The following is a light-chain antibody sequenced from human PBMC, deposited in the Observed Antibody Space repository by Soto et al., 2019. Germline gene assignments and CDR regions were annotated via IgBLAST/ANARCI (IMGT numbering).Light chain of an antibody. Sequence: EIVLTQSPATLSLSPGDRATLSCRASQSVCSYFAWYQQKPGQAPRLLIYDASNRATGIPARFSGSGSGTDFTLTISSLESEDFAVYYCQQRSTWPLTFGQGTKVEIK. J-gene: IGKJ1*01. CDR3: QQRSTWPLT. V-gene: IGKV3-11*01. CDR2: DAS. CDR1: QSVCSY.